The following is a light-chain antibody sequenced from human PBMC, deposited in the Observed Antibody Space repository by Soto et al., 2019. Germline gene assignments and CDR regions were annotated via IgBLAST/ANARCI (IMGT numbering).Light chain of an antibody. CDR2: GPS. J-gene: IGKJ1*01. CDR1: QRVSSSF. V-gene: IGKV3-20*01. Sequence: EIVLTQSPGTLSLSPGERATLSCRASQRVSSSFLAWYQQKPGQAPRLLIYGPSSRATGIPDRLSGSGSRTDFSLTSSRLEPEDFAVYYCQQYGSSPRTFGQGTKVEIK. CDR3: QQYGSSPRT.